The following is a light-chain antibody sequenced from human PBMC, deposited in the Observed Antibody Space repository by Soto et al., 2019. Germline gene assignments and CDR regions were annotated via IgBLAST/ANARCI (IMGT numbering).Light chain of an antibody. J-gene: IGLJ3*02. CDR1: SDDIGVFNY. V-gene: IGLV2-8*01. Sequence: QSALTQPPSASGSPGRSVTISCTGTSDDIGVFNYVSWYQHHPGKAPKLLIYAVSKRPSGVPDRFSGSKSGDTASLTVSGLQADDEADYYCSSFAASNKWVFGGGTQLTVL. CDR2: AVS. CDR3: SSFAASNKWV.